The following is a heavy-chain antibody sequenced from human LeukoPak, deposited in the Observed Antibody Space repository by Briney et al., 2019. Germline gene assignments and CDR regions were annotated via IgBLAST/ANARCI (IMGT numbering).Heavy chain of an antibody. D-gene: IGHD6-19*01. CDR2: ISGRGGYT. CDR1: EFTFSSYA. V-gene: IGHV3-23*01. Sequence: SGGSLRLSCATSEFTFSSYAMSWVRQAPGKGLEWVSGISGRGGYTYYADSVKGRFTISRDNSKNTLYLQMNSLRAEDTAIYYCAKERGSGWYYFDYWGQGTLVTVSS. J-gene: IGHJ4*02. CDR3: AKERGSGWYYFDY.